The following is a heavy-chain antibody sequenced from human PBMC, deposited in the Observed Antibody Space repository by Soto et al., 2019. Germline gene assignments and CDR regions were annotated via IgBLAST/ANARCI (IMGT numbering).Heavy chain of an antibody. V-gene: IGHV3-11*01. CDR3: ARRGTIPSAHPFDH. D-gene: IGHD2-2*01. J-gene: IGHJ4*02. CDR1: GFTFSGYN. Sequence: QVQLVESGGGLVKPGGSLRLSCAASGFTFSGYNMSWIRQAPGKGLEWVSYITSSGSNTFDAESVKGRFTISRDNTMNLLYLQMNSLSAEDSAVYYCARRGTIPSAHPFDHWGQGTLVTVSS. CDR2: ITSSGSNT.